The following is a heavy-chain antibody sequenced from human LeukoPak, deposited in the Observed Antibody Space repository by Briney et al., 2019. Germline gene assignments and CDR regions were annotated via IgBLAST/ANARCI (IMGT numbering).Heavy chain of an antibody. J-gene: IGHJ3*02. V-gene: IGHV4-39*01. Sequence: SETLSLTCTVSGGSISSSSYYWGWIRQPPGRGLEWIVSIYYSGSTYYNPSRKSRVTISVDTSKNQFSLKLSSVTAADTAVYYCARQKTRSIAARRAGAFDIWGQGTMVTVSS. CDR1: GGSISSSSYY. CDR3: ARQKTRSIAARRAGAFDI. D-gene: IGHD6-6*01. CDR2: IYYSGST.